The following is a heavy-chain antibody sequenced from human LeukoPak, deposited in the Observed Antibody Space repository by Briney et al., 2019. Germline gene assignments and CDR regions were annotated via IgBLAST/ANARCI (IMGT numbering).Heavy chain of an antibody. J-gene: IGHJ5*02. CDR3: AKDDSPDYDILTGFNWFDP. V-gene: IGHV3-30*02. Sequence: GGSLRLSCAASGFTFSSYGMHWVRQAPGKGLEWVAFIRYDGSNKYYADSVKGRFTISRDNSKNTLYLQMNSLRAEDTAVYYCAKDDSPDYDILTGFNWFDPWGQGNLVTVSS. D-gene: IGHD3-9*01. CDR1: GFTFSSYG. CDR2: IRYDGSNK.